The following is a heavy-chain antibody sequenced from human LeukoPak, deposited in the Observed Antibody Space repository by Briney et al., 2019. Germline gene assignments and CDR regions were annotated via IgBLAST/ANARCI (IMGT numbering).Heavy chain of an antibody. J-gene: IGHJ4*02. D-gene: IGHD3-22*01. V-gene: IGHV3-15*01. Sequence: PGGSLRLSCAASGFTFSNAWMCWVRQAPGKGLEWVGRIKSKTDGGTTDYAAPVKGRFTISRDDSKNPLYLQMNSLKTEDTAVYYCTIAGYYDSSGYYQTFDYWGQGTLVTVSS. CDR1: GFTFSNAW. CDR3: TIAGYYDSSGYYQTFDY. CDR2: IKSKTDGGTT.